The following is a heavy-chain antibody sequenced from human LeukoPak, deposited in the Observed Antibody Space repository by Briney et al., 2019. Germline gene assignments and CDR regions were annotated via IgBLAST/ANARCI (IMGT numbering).Heavy chain of an antibody. CDR3: ARGTREYYYDSSGYYLGELDP. J-gene: IGHJ5*02. V-gene: IGHV1-2*02. Sequence: ASVKVSCKASGYTFTGYYMHWVRQAPGQGLEWMGWINPNSGGTNYAQKFQGRVTMTRDTSISTAYMELSRLRPDDTAVYYCARGTREYYYDSSGYYLGELDPWGQGTLVTVSS. CDR1: GYTFTGYY. D-gene: IGHD3-22*01. CDR2: INPNSGGT.